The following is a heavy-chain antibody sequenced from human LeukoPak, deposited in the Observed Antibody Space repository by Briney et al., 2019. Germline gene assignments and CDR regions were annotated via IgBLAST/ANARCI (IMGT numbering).Heavy chain of an antibody. J-gene: IGHJ4*02. CDR2: ISYDGNNK. V-gene: IGHV3-30*03. CDR3: ARDVGYSSGWYGDY. Sequence: PGGSLRLSCAASGFTFRTYGMHWVRQAPGKGLEWVAVISYDGNNKYYADSVKGRFTISRGNSKNTLYLQMNSLSPEDTAVYYCARDVGYSSGWYGDYWGQGTLVTVSS. CDR1: GFTFRTYG. D-gene: IGHD6-19*01.